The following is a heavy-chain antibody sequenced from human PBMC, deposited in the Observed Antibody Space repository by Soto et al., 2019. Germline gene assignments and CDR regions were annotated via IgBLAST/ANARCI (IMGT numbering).Heavy chain of an antibody. D-gene: IGHD2-2*02. CDR1: GGSISSGGYY. Sequence: PSETLSLTCTVSGGSISSGGYYWSWIRQHPGKGLEWIGYIYYSGSTYYNPSLKSRVTISVDTSKNQFSLKLSSVTAAATAVYYCAGDQIVVRAAIPGGWFDPWGQGTLVTVSS. J-gene: IGHJ5*02. CDR3: AGDQIVVRAAIPGGWFDP. CDR2: IYYSGST. V-gene: IGHV4-31*03.